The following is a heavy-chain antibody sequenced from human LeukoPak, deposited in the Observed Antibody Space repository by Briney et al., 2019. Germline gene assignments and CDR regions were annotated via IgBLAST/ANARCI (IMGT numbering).Heavy chain of an antibody. D-gene: IGHD1-26*01. J-gene: IGHJ4*02. Sequence: GGSLRLSCAASRFTFSNYAMSWVRQAPGKGLGWVSAITGNGDYTDYADSVKGRFTISRDNSKNTAYLQMNSLRSEDTAVYYCAKRSGINYGFFDSWGQGTLVTVSS. CDR1: RFTFSNYA. V-gene: IGHV3-23*01. CDR3: AKRSGINYGFFDS. CDR2: ITGNGDYT.